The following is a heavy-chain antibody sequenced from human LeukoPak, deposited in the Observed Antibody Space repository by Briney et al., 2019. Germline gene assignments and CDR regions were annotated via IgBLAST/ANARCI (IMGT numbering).Heavy chain of an antibody. CDR3: ARDPPRDYDILTGSH. J-gene: IGHJ4*02. CDR2: ISSSGSTI. Sequence: PGGSLRLSCAASGFTFSSYEMNWVRQAPGKGLEWVSYISSSGSTIYYADSVKGRFTISRDNAKNSLYLQMNSLRAEDTAVYYCARDPPRDYDILTGSHWGQGTLVTVSS. V-gene: IGHV3-48*03. D-gene: IGHD3-9*01. CDR1: GFTFSSYE.